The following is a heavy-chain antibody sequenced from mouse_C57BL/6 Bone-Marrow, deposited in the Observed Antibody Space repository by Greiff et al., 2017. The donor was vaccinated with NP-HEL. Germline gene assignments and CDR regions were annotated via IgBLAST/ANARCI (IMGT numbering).Heavy chain of an antibody. CDR2: INYDGSST. D-gene: IGHD2-4*01. Sequence: EVKLVESEGGLVQPGSSMKLSCTASGFTFSDYYMAWVRQVPEKGLEWVANINYDGSSTYYLDSLKSRFIISRDNAKNILYLQMSSLKSEDTATYYCARVNYDYPWFAYWGQGTLVTVSA. CDR1: GFTFSDYY. V-gene: IGHV5-16*01. CDR3: ARVNYDYPWFAY. J-gene: IGHJ3*01.